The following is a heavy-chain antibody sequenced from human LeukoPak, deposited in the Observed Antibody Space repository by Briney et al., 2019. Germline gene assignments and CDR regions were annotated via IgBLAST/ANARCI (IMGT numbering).Heavy chain of an antibody. Sequence: GGSLRLSCAASGFTFSSYSMNWVRQAPGKGLEWVSSISSSSSYIYYADSVKGRFTISRDNAKNSLYLQMNSLRAEDTAVYYCAREPRYCTNGVCYLLAAWAFDIWGQGTMVTVSS. CDR2: ISSSSSYI. CDR1: GFTFSSYS. V-gene: IGHV3-21*01. CDR3: AREPRYCTNGVCYLLAAWAFDI. J-gene: IGHJ3*02. D-gene: IGHD2-8*01.